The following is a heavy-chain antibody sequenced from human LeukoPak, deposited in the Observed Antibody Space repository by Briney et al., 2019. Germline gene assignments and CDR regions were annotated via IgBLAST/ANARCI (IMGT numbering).Heavy chain of an antibody. CDR2: ISYDGSNK. CDR3: AKDLGLAVAGIEYFQH. V-gene: IGHV3-30*18. J-gene: IGHJ1*01. Sequence: SGGSLRLSCAASGFTFSSYWMHWVRQAPGKGPVWVAVISYDGSNKYYADSVKGRFTISRDNSKNTLYLQMNSLRAEDTAVYYCAKDLGLAVAGIEYFQHWGQGTLVTVSS. D-gene: IGHD6-19*01. CDR1: GFTFSSYW.